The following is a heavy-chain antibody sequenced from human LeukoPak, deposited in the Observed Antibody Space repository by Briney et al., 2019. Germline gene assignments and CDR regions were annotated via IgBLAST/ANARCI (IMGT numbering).Heavy chain of an antibody. D-gene: IGHD4-17*01. J-gene: IGHJ3*02. V-gene: IGHV1-8*03. CDR1: GYTFTSYD. Sequence: ASVKVSCKASGYTFTSYDINWVRQATGQGLEWMGWMNPNSGNTGYAQKFQGRVTITRNTSISTAYMELSSLRSEDTAVYYCARVRWTVTHLNAFDIWGQGTMVTVSS. CDR3: ARVRWTVTHLNAFDI. CDR2: MNPNSGNT.